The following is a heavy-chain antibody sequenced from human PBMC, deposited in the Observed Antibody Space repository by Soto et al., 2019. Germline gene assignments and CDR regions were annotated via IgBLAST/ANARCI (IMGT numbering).Heavy chain of an antibody. CDR2: ISGSGGST. Sequence: PGGSLRVSCAASGFTFSSYAMSWVRQAPGKGLEWVSAISGSGGSTYYADSVKGRFTISRDNSKNTLYLQMNSLRAEDTAVYYCARKTYYYDSSGYYPSDWGRGTLVTVS. D-gene: IGHD3-22*01. CDR1: GFTFSSYA. CDR3: ARKTYYYDSSGYYPSD. J-gene: IGHJ4*02. V-gene: IGHV3-23*01.